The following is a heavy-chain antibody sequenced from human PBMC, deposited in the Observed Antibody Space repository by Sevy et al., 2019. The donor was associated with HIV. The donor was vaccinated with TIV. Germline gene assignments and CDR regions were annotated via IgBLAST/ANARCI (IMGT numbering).Heavy chain of an antibody. CDR1: GFAFYDYS. CDR3: AREGCTRPHDY. CDR2: LSFGCGKI. Sequence: GSLRLSCAASGFAFYDYSMSWIRQAPGKGLEWVATLSFGCGKINYPDSVKGRFTISRDNSKNSFYLQMDNLRVEDTALYYCAREGCTRPHDYWGQGTRVTVSS. J-gene: IGHJ4*02. D-gene: IGHD2-8*01. V-gene: IGHV3-23*01.